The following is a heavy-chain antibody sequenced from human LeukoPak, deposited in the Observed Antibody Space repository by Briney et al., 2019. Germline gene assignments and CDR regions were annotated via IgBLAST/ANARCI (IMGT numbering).Heavy chain of an antibody. CDR1: GGSFSGYY. Sequence: PSETLSLTCAVYGGSFSGYYGSWIRQPPGKGLEWIGEINHSGSTNYNPSLKSRVTISVDTSKNQFSLKLSSVTAADTAVYYCARGPYYYGSGSYGNWFDPWGQGTLVTVSS. CDR3: ARGPYYYGSGSYGNWFDP. V-gene: IGHV4-34*01. D-gene: IGHD3-10*01. J-gene: IGHJ5*02. CDR2: INHSGST.